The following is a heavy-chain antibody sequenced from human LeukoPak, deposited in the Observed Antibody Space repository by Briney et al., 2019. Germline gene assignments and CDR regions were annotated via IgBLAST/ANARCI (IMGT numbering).Heavy chain of an antibody. V-gene: IGHV4-34*01. J-gene: IGHJ4*02. D-gene: IGHD3-22*01. CDR1: GGSFSGYY. CDR2: INHSGST. Sequence: KASETLSLTCAVYGGSFSGYYWSWIRQPPGKGLEWIGEINHSGSTNYNPSLKSRVTISVDTSKNQFSLKLSSVTAADTAVYYCARGRFLDYYDSSGYSFDYWGQGTLVTVSS. CDR3: ARGRFLDYYDSSGYSFDY.